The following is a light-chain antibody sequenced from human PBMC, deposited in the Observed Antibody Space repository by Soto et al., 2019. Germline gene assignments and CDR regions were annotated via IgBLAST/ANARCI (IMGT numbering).Light chain of an antibody. CDR1: QSVSNNY. CDR2: GAS. CDR3: QQYGSSGT. J-gene: IGKJ4*02. Sequence: EIVLTQSPGTLSLSPGERATLSCRASQSVSNNYLAWYQQKPGQAPRLLIYGASNSATGIPDRFSGSGSGTDFTLTISRLEPEDFAVYYCQQYGSSGTFGRGTKVDIK. V-gene: IGKV3-20*01.